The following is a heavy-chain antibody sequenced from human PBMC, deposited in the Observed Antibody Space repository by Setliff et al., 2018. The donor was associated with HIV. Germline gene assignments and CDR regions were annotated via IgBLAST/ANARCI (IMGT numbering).Heavy chain of an antibody. CDR1: GASISSSSNH. D-gene: IGHD1-26*01. CDR3: ARIVRWEPVATSTFFYYYMDV. Sequence: KLSETLSLTCTVSGASISSSSNHWAWIRQPPGKGLEYIGNIYYTGSTHHNPSLESRVATSVDTSKNQFSLKLSSVTAADTAVYYCARIVRWEPVATSTFFYYYMDVWGKGTTVTVSS. CDR2: IYYTGST. J-gene: IGHJ6*03. V-gene: IGHV4-39*01.